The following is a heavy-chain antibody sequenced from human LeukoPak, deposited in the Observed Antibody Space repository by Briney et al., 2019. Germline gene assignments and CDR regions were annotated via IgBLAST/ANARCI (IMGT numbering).Heavy chain of an antibody. V-gene: IGHV1-18*01. Sequence: ASVKVSCKASGYTFTSYGISWVRQAPGQGLEWMGWISAYNGNTNYAQKFQGRVTMTRDTSISTAYMELSRLRSDDTAVYYCARAIVRRGPTMVTGYWGQGTLVTVSS. D-gene: IGHD3-10*01. CDR2: ISAYNGNT. J-gene: IGHJ4*02. CDR1: GYTFTSYG. CDR3: ARAIVRRGPTMVTGY.